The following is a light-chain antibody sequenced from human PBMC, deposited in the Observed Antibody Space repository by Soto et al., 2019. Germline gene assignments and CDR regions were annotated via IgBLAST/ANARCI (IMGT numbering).Light chain of an antibody. V-gene: IGKV1-39*01. J-gene: IGKJ5*01. Sequence: DIQMTQSPSFLSASEGHRFTITYRVSQTINGYLNWYPQTPGKAPEVLIYAASYLGNGVPSRFTCSGSGPYCTLTISSLQPEDFATYYCQQYKSYTITFGQGTRLEIK. CDR1: QTINGY. CDR2: AAS. CDR3: QQYKSYTIT.